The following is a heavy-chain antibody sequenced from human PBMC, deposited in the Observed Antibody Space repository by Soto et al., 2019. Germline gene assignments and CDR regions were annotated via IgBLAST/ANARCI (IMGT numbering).Heavy chain of an antibody. Sequence: VGSLRLSCAASGFTFSSYAMSWVRQAPGKGLEWVSAISGSGGSTYYADSVKGRFTISRDNSKNTLYLQMNSLRAEDTAVYYCAKDEAYYDFWSGYSPWGQGTLVTVSS. V-gene: IGHV3-23*01. J-gene: IGHJ5*02. D-gene: IGHD3-3*01. CDR2: ISGSGGST. CDR3: AKDEAYYDFWSGYSP. CDR1: GFTFSSYA.